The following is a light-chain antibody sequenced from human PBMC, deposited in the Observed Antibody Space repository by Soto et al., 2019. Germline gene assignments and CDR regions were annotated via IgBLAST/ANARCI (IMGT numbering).Light chain of an antibody. V-gene: IGLV2-14*01. J-gene: IGLJ1*01. CDR3: SSYTSSNTPYV. CDR2: EVT. CDR1: SSEFGGYNF. Sequence: QSALTQPASVSGSPGQSFTISSTGSSSEFGGYNFVSWYQHHPRKAPKLILYEVTTHPSGVSSRFAGSKSGNTASLTISGLQADDEANYYCSSYTSSNTPYVFGTGTKVTVL.